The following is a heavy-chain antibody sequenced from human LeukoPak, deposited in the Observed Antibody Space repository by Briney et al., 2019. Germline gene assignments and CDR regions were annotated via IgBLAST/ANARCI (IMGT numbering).Heavy chain of an antibody. CDR3: AKYRTTSVPPRNFDY. V-gene: IGHV3-69-1*01. CDR2: ISSSSTI. CDR1: GFTFSDYY. J-gene: IGHJ4*02. D-gene: IGHD1-14*01. Sequence: PGGSLRLSCAASGFTFSDYYMNWVRQAPGKGLEWVSYISSSSTIYYADSVKGRFTISRDNAKNSLYLQMNSLRAEDTAIYYCAKYRTTSVPPRNFDYWGQGTLVTVSS.